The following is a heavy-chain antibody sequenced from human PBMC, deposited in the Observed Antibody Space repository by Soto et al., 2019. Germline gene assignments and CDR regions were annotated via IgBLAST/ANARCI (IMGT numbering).Heavy chain of an antibody. Sequence: EVQLVESGGGLVQPGVSLRLSCAASGFTFSSYDMHWVRQATGKGLEWVSAIGTAGDTYYPGSVKGRFTISRENAQNFLYLQVDSLGGGDTSVYYCARGHSGNSPVGFGELYYWGRGTLVTVAS. CDR3: ARGHSGNSPVGFGELYY. V-gene: IGHV3-13*04. J-gene: IGHJ4*02. D-gene: IGHD3-10*01. CDR1: GFTFSSYD. CDR2: IGTAGDT.